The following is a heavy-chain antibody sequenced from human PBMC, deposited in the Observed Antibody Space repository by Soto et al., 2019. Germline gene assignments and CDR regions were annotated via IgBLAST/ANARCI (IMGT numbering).Heavy chain of an antibody. D-gene: IGHD3-3*01. Sequence: QVQLVQSGAEVKKPGSSVKVSCKASGGTFSSYAISWVRQAPGQGLEWMGGIIPIFGTANYAQKFQGRVTITADESTSTAYMELSSLRSDDTAVYYCARTRRFLTPGYFQHWGQGTLVTVSS. J-gene: IGHJ1*01. CDR1: GGTFSSYA. V-gene: IGHV1-69*01. CDR3: ARTRRFLTPGYFQH. CDR2: IIPIFGTA.